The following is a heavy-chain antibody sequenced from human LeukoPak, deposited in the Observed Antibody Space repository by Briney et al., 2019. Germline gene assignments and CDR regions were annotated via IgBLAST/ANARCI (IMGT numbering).Heavy chain of an antibody. Sequence: ASVKVSRKASGYTFTSYGISWVRQAPGQGLEWMGWISAYNGNTNYAQKLQGRVTMTTDTSTSTAYMELRSLRSDDTAVYYCARDRPYCSSTSCYLTYYYYYGMDVWGQGTTVTVSS. CDR3: ARDRPYCSSTSCYLTYYYYYGMDV. D-gene: IGHD2-2*01. CDR2: ISAYNGNT. J-gene: IGHJ6*02. CDR1: GYTFTSYG. V-gene: IGHV1-18*01.